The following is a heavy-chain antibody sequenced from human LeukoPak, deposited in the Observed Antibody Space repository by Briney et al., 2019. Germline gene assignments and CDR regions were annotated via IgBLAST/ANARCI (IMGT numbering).Heavy chain of an antibody. V-gene: IGHV4-59*01. CDR2: IYYSGST. D-gene: IGHD3-3*01. J-gene: IGHJ4*02. CDR1: GGSISSYY. Sequence: SETLSLTCTVSGGSISSYYWSWIRQPPGKGLEWIGYIYYSGSTNYNPSLKSRVTISVDTSKNQFSLKLSSVTAADTAVYYCARGWDYDFWSGYYYFDYWGQGTLVTVSS. CDR3: ARGWDYDFWSGYYYFDY.